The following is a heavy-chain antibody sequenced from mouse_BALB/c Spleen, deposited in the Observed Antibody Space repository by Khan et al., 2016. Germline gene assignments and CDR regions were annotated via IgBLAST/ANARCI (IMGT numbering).Heavy chain of an antibody. CDR2: INTHSGVP. V-gene: IGHV9-4*02. CDR3: ARTVGNYGYFDY. J-gene: IGHJ2*01. D-gene: IGHD2-1*01. CDR1: GYTFTTAG. Sequence: QIQLVQSGPELKKPGETVRISCKASGYTFTTAGMQWVQKMPGKGLKWIGWINTHSGVPKYAEDFKGRFAFSLETSASTAYLQIRNLKNEDTATYYCARTVGNYGYFDYWGLGTTLTVSS.